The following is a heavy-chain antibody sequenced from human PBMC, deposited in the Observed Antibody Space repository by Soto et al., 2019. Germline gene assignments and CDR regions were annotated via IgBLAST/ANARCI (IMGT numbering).Heavy chain of an antibody. CDR2: IYYSGST. CDR1: GGSISNYY. Sequence: SETLSLTCTVSGGSISNYYWTWIRQPPGKGLEWIGYIYYSGSTNYNPSLKNRVTISVDTSKNQFSLKLSSVTAADTAVYYCARVARDCSSTSCSLDPWGQGTLVTVSS. J-gene: IGHJ5*02. V-gene: IGHV4-59*12. D-gene: IGHD2-2*01. CDR3: ARVARDCSSTSCSLDP.